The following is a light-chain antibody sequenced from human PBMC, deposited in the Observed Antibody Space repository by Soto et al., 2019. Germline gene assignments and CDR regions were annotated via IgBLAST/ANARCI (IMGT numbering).Light chain of an antibody. J-gene: IGKJ5*01. CDR3: QQFKTYPVT. CDR2: SAS. Sequence: AIQLTQSPSSLSASVGDTVSITCRASQDIVSSLAWYQQKSGKPPKLLIYSASALDTGVPSRFSGTGSGTDFTLSITSLQPEDFATYYCQQFKTYPVTFGQGTRLDIK. CDR1: QDIVSS. V-gene: IGKV1-13*02.